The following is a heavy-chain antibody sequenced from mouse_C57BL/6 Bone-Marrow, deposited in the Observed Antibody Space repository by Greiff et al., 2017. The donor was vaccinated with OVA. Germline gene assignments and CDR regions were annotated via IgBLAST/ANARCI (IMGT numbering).Heavy chain of an antibody. J-gene: IGHJ3*01. CDR3: ARERRRGSSSWFAY. CDR2: IYPGDGDT. V-gene: IGHV1-82*01. D-gene: IGHD1-1*01. CDR1: GYAFSSSW. Sequence: QVQLQQSGPELVKPGASVKISCKASGYAFSSSWMNWVKQRPGKGLEWIGRIYPGDGDTNYNGKFKGKATLTADKSSSTAYMQLSGLTSEDSAVYFCARERRRGSSSWFAYWGQGTLVTVSA.